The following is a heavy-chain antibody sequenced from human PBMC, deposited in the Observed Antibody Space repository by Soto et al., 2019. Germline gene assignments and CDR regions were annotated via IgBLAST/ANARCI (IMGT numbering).Heavy chain of an antibody. J-gene: IGHJ3*02. D-gene: IGHD3-3*01. CDR2: FDPEDGET. Sequence: QVQLVQSGAEVKKPGASVKVSCKVSGYTLTELSMHWVRQAPGKGLEWMGGFDPEDGETIYAQKFQGRVTITADKSTSTAYMELSSLRSEDTAVYYCARFGGGDAFDIWGQGTMVTVSS. V-gene: IGHV1-24*01. CDR3: ARFGGGDAFDI. CDR1: GYTLTELS.